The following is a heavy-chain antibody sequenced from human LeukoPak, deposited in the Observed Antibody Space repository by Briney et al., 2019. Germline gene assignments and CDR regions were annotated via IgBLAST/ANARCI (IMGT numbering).Heavy chain of an antibody. V-gene: IGHV1-69*05. CDR3: ARVVWFGELREYYYYMDV. CDR2: IIPIFGTA. J-gene: IGHJ6*03. CDR1: GGTFSSYA. Sequence: EASVKVSCKASGGTFSSYAISWVRQAPGQGLEWMGGIIPIFGTANYAQKFQGRVTITTDESTSTAYMGLSSLRSEDTAVYYCARVVWFGELREYYYYMDVWGKGTTVTVSS. D-gene: IGHD3-10*01.